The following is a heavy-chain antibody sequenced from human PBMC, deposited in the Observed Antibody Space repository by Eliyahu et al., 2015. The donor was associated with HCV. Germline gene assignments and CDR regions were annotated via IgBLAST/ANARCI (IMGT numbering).Heavy chain of an antibody. V-gene: IGHV4-4*02. D-gene: IGHD4-23*01. CDR2: VHHTGTT. J-gene: IGHJ2*01. CDR1: GGSINGAHW. CDR3: AREIYGGNWYVDV. Sequence: VQLQESGPGLVKPSGTLSLTCAVSGGSINGAHWWTWVRQSPGKGLERIGAVHHTGTTDYNPSLKSRVTMSVDISKDQFSLDLTSVTAADTAVYYCAREIYGGNWYVDVWGRGTLVTVSS.